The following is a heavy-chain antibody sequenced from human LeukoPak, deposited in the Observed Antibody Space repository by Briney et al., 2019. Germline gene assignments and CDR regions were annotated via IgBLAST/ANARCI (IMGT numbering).Heavy chain of an antibody. CDR1: GYSLTELS. J-gene: IGHJ3*02. V-gene: IGHV1-24*01. D-gene: IGHD3-22*01. Sequence: GASVKVSCKVSGYSLTELSMHWVRQTLGKGLEWMGAFDPGDAETIFAQKFQGRVTLTEDTSTDTAYMELRSLRSDDTAVYYCARDLFPLRKIVVVSNDAFDIWGQGTMVTVSS. CDR3: ARDLFPLRKIVVVSNDAFDI. CDR2: FDPGDAET.